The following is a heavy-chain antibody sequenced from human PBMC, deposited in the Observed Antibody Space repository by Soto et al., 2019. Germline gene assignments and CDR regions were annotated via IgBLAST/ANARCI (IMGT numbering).Heavy chain of an antibody. CDR3: AHRMGKYGFWNGGYFDY. Sequence: SGPTLVNPTHTLTLTCTFSGFSLSTGGVGVGWIRQPPGKALEWVAVIYWDNDKRYSPSLKNRLVITKDTSKNLVVLAMTTMDPVDTATYYCAHRMGKYGFWNGGYFDYWGQGTLVTVSS. CDR2: IYWDNDK. CDR1: GFSLSTGGVG. V-gene: IGHV2-5*02. D-gene: IGHD3-3*01. J-gene: IGHJ4*02.